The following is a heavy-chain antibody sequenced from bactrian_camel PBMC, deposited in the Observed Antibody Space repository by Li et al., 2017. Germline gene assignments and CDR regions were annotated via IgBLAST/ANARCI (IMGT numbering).Heavy chain of an antibody. CDR2: IDSGGNNR. V-gene: IGHV3S1*01. D-gene: IGHD2*01. J-gene: IGHJ4*01. Sequence: WVRQAPGKGVEWVSSIDSGGNNRYYADVVKGRFTVSRENDKNTLYLQLNSLKTEDTAMYYCAKDQADSPPIETVAGTTYQYTEHGQGTQVTVSS.